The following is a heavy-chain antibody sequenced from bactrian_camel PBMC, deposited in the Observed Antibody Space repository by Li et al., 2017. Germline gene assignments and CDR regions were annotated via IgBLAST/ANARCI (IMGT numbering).Heavy chain of an antibody. CDR2: ISSGGGST. D-gene: IGHD2*01. V-gene: IGHV3S36*01. Sequence: DVQLVESGGGLVQPGGSLRLSCASSGFTFANDAINWVRQAPGKGLEWVSRISSGGGSTYYADSVKGQFTISRDNAKNTVYLQMYSLKPEDTAMYYCAADGENGGSWTCTFYEWYFWGQGTQVTVS. CDR1: GFTFANDA. CDR3: AADGENGGSWTCTFYEWYF. J-gene: IGHJ4*01.